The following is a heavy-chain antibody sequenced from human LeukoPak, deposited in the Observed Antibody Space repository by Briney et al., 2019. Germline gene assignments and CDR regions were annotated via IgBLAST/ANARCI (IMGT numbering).Heavy chain of an antibody. D-gene: IGHD1-14*01. CDR3: ARAEPPLAGGAYDY. CDR2: IYYSGST. CDR1: GGSISSSSYY. V-gene: IGHV4-39*07. Sequence: SETLSLTCTVSGGSISSSSYYWGWIRQPPGKGLEWIGSIYYSGSTYYNLSLKSRVTISVDTSKNQFSLKLSSVTAADTAVYYCARAEPPLAGGAYDYWGQGTLVTVSS. J-gene: IGHJ4*02.